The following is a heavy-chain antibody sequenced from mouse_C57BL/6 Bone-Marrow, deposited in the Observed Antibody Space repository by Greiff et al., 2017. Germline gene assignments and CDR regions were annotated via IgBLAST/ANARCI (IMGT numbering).Heavy chain of an antibody. CDR3: ARLLGGVY. D-gene: IGHD1-1*02. Sequence: QVQLQQPGAELVRPGSSVKLSCKASGYTFTSYWMDWVKQRPGQGLEWIGNIYPSDSETHYNQKFKDKATLTVDKSSSTAYMQLSSLTAEDSAVYYWARLLGGVYWGQGTTLTVSS. V-gene: IGHV1-61*01. J-gene: IGHJ2*01. CDR2: IYPSDSET. CDR1: GYTFTSYW.